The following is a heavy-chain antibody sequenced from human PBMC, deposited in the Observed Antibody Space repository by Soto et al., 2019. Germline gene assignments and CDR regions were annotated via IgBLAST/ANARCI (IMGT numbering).Heavy chain of an antibody. J-gene: IGHJ6*02. CDR1: GGSISSGGYY. D-gene: IGHD3-10*01. CDR3: AREITMVRGVPYYYYGMDV. V-gene: IGHV4-61*02. Sequence: SETLSLTCTVSGGSISSGGYYWSWIRQPAGKGLEWIGRIYTSGSTNYNPSLKSRVTMSIDTSKNQFSLKLSSVTAADTAVYYCAREITMVRGVPYYYYGMDVWGQGTTVTVSS. CDR2: IYTSGST.